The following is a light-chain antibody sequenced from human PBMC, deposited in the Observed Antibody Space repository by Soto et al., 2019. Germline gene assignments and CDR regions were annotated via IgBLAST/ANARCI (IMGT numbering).Light chain of an antibody. CDR3: QQLNSYL. CDR1: QGINSY. Sequence: DIQMTQSPSTLSASVGDRVTITCRASQGINSYLAWYLQKPGKAPKLLIYAASTLQSGVPSRFSGSGSGTHFTLTISSLQPEDFGTYYCQQLNSYLFGPGTKVDIK. J-gene: IGKJ3*01. V-gene: IGKV1-9*01. CDR2: AAS.